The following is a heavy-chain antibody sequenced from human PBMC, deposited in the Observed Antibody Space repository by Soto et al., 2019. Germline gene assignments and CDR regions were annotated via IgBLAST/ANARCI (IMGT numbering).Heavy chain of an antibody. D-gene: IGHD3-16*01. Sequence: EVQLVESGGGLVQPGGSLRLSCAASGYTFSYFWMHWVRQVPGKGLMWVSRINGEGTITNYADSVKGRFTISRDNAKKPLFLQMNNPRAEETAIYYCTKDTFGAEGYWGQGTLVAVSS. CDR1: GYTFSYFW. CDR3: TKDTFGAEGY. CDR2: INGEGTIT. V-gene: IGHV3-74*01. J-gene: IGHJ4*02.